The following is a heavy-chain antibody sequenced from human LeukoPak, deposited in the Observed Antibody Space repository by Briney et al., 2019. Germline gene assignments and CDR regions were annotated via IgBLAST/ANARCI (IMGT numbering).Heavy chain of an antibody. CDR3: AKDNHLGGYRSFDY. CDR1: GFTFQEFG. V-gene: IGHV3-20*04. J-gene: IGHJ4*02. D-gene: IGHD1-14*01. CDR2: INWNDGST. Sequence: PGGSLRLSCAASGFTFQEFGMSWVRQAPGKGLEWVSGINWNDGSTSYADSVKGRFTISRDNAKNSLYLQMNSLRAEDTALYYCAKDNHLGGYRSFDYWGQGTLVTVSS.